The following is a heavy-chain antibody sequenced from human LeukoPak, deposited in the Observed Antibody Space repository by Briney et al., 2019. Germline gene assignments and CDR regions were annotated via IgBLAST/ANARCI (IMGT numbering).Heavy chain of an antibody. V-gene: IGHV4-39*01. J-gene: IGHJ2*01. Sequence: SETLSLTCTVSGGSISSGSYYWGWIRQPPGKGLEWIGSIYYSGSTYYNPSLKSRVTISVDTSKNQFSLKLSSVTAADTAVYYCARYKLSASPYFDLWGRGTLVTVSS. CDR3: ARYKLSASPYFDL. D-gene: IGHD2-15*01. CDR1: GGSISSGSYY. CDR2: IYYSGST.